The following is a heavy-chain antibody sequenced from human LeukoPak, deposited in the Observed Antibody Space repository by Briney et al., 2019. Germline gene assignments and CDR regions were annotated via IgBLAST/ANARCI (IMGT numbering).Heavy chain of an antibody. CDR3: ARARGGYDYYFDF. J-gene: IGHJ4*02. V-gene: IGHV3-53*01. D-gene: IGHD5-12*01. Sequence: PGGSLRLSCAASGFTVSSNYMSWVRQAPGKGLEWVSVIYSGGSTYYADSVKGRFTISRDNAKNSLYLEMNSLRAEDTAIYYCARARGGYDYYFDFWGQGTLVTVSS. CDR2: IYSGGST. CDR1: GFTVSSNY.